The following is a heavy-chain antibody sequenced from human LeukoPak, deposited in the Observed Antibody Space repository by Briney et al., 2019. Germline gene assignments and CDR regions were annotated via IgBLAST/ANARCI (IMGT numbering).Heavy chain of an antibody. CDR2: IYHSGST. D-gene: IGHD2-15*01. CDR3: ARAGYVDGGWFDP. Sequence: PSQTLSLTCAVSGGSISSGGYSWSWIRQPPGKGLEWIGYIYHSGSTYYNPSLKSRVTISVDRSKNQFSLKLSSVTAADTAVYYCARAGYVDGGWFDPWGQGTLVTVSS. CDR1: GGSISSGGYS. V-gene: IGHV4-30-2*01. J-gene: IGHJ5*02.